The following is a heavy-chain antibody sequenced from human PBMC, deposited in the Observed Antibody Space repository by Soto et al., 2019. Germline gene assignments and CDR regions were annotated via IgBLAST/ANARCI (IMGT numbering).Heavy chain of an antibody. CDR1: GYNFTTYG. Sequence: GASVKVSCKAAGYNFTTYGISWVRQAPGQGLEWMGWISGDGVTTKSAQKLQDRITMTTDTSAGTAYMELRRLRSDDTAVYFCARGGQQQAQETYDYFYGIDNWGQGTTVTAS. J-gene: IGHJ6*01. CDR3: ARGGQQQAQETYDYFYGIDN. V-gene: IGHV1-18*01. D-gene: IGHD5-12*01. CDR2: ISGDGVTT.